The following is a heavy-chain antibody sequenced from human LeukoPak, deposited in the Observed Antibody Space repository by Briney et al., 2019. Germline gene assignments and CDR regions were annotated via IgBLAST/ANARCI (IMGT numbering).Heavy chain of an antibody. V-gene: IGHV3-30*04. J-gene: IGHJ5*02. CDR3: AKDSYDSSGYCKVNKNWFDP. CDR1: GFTFSSYA. D-gene: IGHD3-22*01. CDR2: ISYDGSNK. Sequence: GRSLRLSCAASGFTFSSYAMHWVRQAPGKGLEWVAVISYDGSNKYYADSVKGRFTISRDNSKNTLYLQMNSLRAEDTAVYYCAKDSYDSSGYCKVNKNWFDPWGQGTLVTVSS.